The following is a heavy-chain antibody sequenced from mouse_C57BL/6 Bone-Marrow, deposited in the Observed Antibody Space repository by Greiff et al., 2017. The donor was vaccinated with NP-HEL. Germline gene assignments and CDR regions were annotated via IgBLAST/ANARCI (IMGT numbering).Heavy chain of an antibody. V-gene: IGHV1-55*01. Sequence: QVQLQQPGAELVKPGASVKMSCKASGYTFTSYWITWVKQRPGQGLEWIGDIYPGSGSTNYNEKFKSKATLTVDTSSSTAYMQLSSRTSEDSAVYYCARVYYGNYVGAMDYWGQGTSVTVSS. D-gene: IGHD2-1*01. CDR3: ARVYYGNYVGAMDY. CDR2: IYPGSGST. CDR1: GYTFTSYW. J-gene: IGHJ4*01.